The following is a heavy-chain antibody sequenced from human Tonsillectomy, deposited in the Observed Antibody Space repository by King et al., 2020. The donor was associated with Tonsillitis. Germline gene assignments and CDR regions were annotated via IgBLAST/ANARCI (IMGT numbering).Heavy chain of an antibody. CDR3: AGLGTASWYFDL. CDR1: GGMFNSYG. Sequence: QLVQSGAEVKKPGSSVKVSCKASGGMFNSYGVSWVRQAPGQGLEWMGGIIPMTGTSNHAQKFQGRVTITADESTATAYMELSSLGSEETAVYYCAGLGTASWYFDLWGRGTLVTVSS. V-gene: IGHV1-69*01. D-gene: IGHD7-27*01. J-gene: IGHJ2*01. CDR2: IIPMTGTS.